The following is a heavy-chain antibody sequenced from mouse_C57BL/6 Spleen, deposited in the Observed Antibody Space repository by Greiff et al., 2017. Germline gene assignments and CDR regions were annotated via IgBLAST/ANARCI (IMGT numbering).Heavy chain of an antibody. J-gene: IGHJ4*01. V-gene: IGHV1-64*01. CDR3: SRWDYYSNTMDY. D-gene: IGHD2-5*01. Sequence: QVQLQQPGAELVKPGASVKLSCKASGYTFTSYWMHWVKQRPGQGLEWIGMIHPNSGSTNYNEKFKSKATLTVDTSSSTAYMQLSSLTSEYSAVYSCSRWDYYSNTMDYWGQGTSVTVSS. CDR1: GYTFTSYW. CDR2: IHPNSGST.